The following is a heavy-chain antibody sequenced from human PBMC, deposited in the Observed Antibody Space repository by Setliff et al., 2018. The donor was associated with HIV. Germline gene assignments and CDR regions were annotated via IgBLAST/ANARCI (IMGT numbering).Heavy chain of an antibody. Sequence: ETLSLTCSVSGVSINRTDHYWGWIRQPPGKGLEWVSGISGSGGYSYYADSVQGRFTISSDNSKNMLYLQMNSLRAEDTAVYYCAKDFHSSGWPYYFDYWGQGTLVTVSS. CDR1: GVSINRTDH. J-gene: IGHJ4*02. D-gene: IGHD6-19*01. CDR2: ISGSGGYS. V-gene: IGHV3-23*01. CDR3: AKDFHSSGWPYYFDY.